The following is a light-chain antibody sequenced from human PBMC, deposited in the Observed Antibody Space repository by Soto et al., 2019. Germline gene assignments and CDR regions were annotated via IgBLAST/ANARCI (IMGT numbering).Light chain of an antibody. J-gene: IGLJ3*02. CDR3: SSYTSNSTLV. CDR2: EVS. V-gene: IGLV2-14*01. CDR1: SSDVGGYDY. Sequence: QSALTQPASVSGSPGQSITISCTGTSSDVGGYDYVSWYQLHPGKAPKLMIFEVSDRPSGVSNRFSGSNSGNTASLTISGLQAEDEADYFCSSYTSNSTLVFGGGTKLTVL.